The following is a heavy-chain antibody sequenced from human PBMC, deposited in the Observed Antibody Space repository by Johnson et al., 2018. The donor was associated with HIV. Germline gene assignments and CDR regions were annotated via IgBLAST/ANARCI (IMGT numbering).Heavy chain of an antibody. CDR2: INSDGSST. D-gene: IGHD1-26*01. V-gene: IGHV3-74*01. CDR1: GFTFSSYA. CDR3: ARDRTGGSYPRAFDI. J-gene: IGHJ3*02. Sequence: SGFTFSSYAMSWVRQAPGKGLVWVSRINSDGSSTSYADSVKGRFAISRDNAKNSLYLQMNSLRAEDTALYYCARDRTGGSYPRAFDIWGQGTMVTVSS.